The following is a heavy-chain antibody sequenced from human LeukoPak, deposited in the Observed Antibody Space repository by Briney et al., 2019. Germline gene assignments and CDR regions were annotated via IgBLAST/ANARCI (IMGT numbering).Heavy chain of an antibody. D-gene: IGHD1-1*01. CDR2: IIPIFGTA. V-gene: IGHV1-69*13. Sequence: SVKVSCKASGGTFSSYAISWVRQAPGQGLEWMGGIIPIFGTANYAQKFQGRVTITADESTSTAYMELSSLKASDTAMYYCARQIGYSWNDAEGSGNWFDPWGQGTLVTVSS. CDR1: GGTFSSYA. J-gene: IGHJ5*02. CDR3: ARQIGYSWNDAEGSGNWFDP.